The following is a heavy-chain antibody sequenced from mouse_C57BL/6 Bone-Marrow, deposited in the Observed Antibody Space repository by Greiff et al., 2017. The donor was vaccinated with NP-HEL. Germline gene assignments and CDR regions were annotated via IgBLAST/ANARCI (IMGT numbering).Heavy chain of an antibody. CDR2: ISSGGDYI. D-gene: IGHD6-1*01. J-gene: IGHJ3*01. V-gene: IGHV5-9-1*02. Sequence: EVKLVESGEGLVKPGGTLKLSCAASGFTFSSYAMSWVRQTPEKRLEWVAYISSGGDYIYYADTVKGRFTISRDNARNTLYLQMSSLKSEDTAMYYCTRASRGFAYWGQGILVTVSA. CDR3: TRASRGFAY. CDR1: GFTFSSYA.